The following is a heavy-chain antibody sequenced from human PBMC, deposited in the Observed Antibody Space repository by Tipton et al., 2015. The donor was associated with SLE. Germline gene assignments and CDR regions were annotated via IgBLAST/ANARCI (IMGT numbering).Heavy chain of an antibody. CDR2: IDHSGVT. D-gene: IGHD6-13*01. CDR3: TRAEFSSNWYMYWHFGL. V-gene: IGHV4-34*01. J-gene: IGHJ2*01. Sequence: TLSLTCAVYGRSFIGSYWTWIRQPPGKGLEWIGDIDHSGVTHYNPSLKSRVTISRDTSGNQFSLNLSSVTASDTAVYFCTRAEFSSNWYMYWHFGLWGRGTLVTVSS. CDR1: GRSFIGSY.